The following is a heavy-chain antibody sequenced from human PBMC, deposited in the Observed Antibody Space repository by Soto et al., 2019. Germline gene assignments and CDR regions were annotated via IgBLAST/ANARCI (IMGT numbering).Heavy chain of an antibody. V-gene: IGHV1-69*01. CDR3: ARTSPLNTERIPAAADPKGKWFEH. J-gene: IGHJ5*02. Sequence: QVQLVQSGAEVKKPGSSVKVSCKASGGTFSSYGITWVRQAPGQGLEWMGGIIPVFGTANYAQKFQGRVTRTADESTTTAYMQVSSRRSEDTAVYYCARTSPLNTERIPAAADPKGKWFEHWGQGTLVTV. CDR2: IIPVFGTA. CDR1: GGTFSSYG. D-gene: IGHD6-13*01.